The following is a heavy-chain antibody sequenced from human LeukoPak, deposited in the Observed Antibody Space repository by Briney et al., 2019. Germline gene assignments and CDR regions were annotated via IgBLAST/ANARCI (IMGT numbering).Heavy chain of an antibody. CDR2: ISAYNGNT. CDR3: ARVVGGYLVVWFDP. CDR1: GYTFTDYF. V-gene: IGHV1-18*04. D-gene: IGHD5-12*01. Sequence: ASVKVSCKASGYTFTDYFIHWVRQAPGQGLEWMGWISAYNGNTNYAQKLQGRVTMTTDTSTSTAYMELRSLRSDDTAVYYCARVVGGYLVVWFDPWGQGTLVTVSS. J-gene: IGHJ5*02.